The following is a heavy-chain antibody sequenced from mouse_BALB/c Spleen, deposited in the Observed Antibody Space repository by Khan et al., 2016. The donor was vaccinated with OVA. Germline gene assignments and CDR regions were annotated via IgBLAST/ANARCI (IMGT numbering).Heavy chain of an antibody. CDR2: IDPSTGYT. J-gene: IGHJ3*01. CDR3: ARRGLGGIFDY. Sequence: VQLVESGAELAKPGASVKMSCKASGYTFTTYWMHWVKQRPGQGLEWIGYIDPSTGYTEYNQKFKDKATLTTDKSSSPAYMQLSSLTSEDAAVYYCARRGLGGIFDYWGQGTLVTVSA. V-gene: IGHV1-7*01. CDR1: GYTFTTYW. D-gene: IGHD1-1*02.